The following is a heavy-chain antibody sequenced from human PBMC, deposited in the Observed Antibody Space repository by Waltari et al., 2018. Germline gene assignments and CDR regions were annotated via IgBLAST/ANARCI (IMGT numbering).Heavy chain of an antibody. J-gene: IGHJ1*01. Sequence: WAVICRPPGKALSWMGDMQYRGSTFYSPSLMSRGTISLDTSKTQFSLTLTSVDAPDTAVYFGGRIGFGDDGGYFQYWGQGTLVTVSS. V-gene: IGHV4-39*01. CDR2: MQYRGST. D-gene: IGHD4-17*01. CDR3: GRIGFGDDGGYFQY.